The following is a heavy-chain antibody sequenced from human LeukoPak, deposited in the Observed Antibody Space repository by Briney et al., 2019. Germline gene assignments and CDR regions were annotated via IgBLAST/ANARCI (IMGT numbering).Heavy chain of an antibody. D-gene: IGHD6-19*01. CDR3: TKLKGWYGEGFFDY. CDR2: LYSGGAT. V-gene: IGHV3-53*01. Sequence: PGGSLRLSCAASGFTVSSNYMSWVRQPAGKGLEWVSVLYSGGATFYADSVKGRFTISRDTSKNTLYLQMNDLRADDTAVYYSTKLKGWYGEGFFDYWGQGTLVTVSS. J-gene: IGHJ4*02. CDR1: GFTVSSNY.